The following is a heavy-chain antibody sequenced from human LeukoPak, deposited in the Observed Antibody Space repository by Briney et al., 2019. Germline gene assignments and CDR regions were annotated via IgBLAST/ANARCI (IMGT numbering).Heavy chain of an antibody. J-gene: IGHJ4*02. V-gene: IGHV3-21*01. CDR1: GFTFSSFT. CDR3: ASSRVATSDY. D-gene: IGHD5-12*01. CDR2: ISNSGSDM. Sequence: GGSLRLSCAASGFTFSSFTMNWVRQAPGKGLEWVSSISNSGSDMYYAESVKGRFTISRDNAENSLYLQMNSLRAEDTAVYYCASSRVATSDYWGQGTLVTVSS.